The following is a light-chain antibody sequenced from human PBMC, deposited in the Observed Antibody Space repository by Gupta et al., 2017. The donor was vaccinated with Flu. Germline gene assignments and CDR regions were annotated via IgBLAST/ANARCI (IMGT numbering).Light chain of an antibody. Sequence: QSALPQPASVSGSPGQSITIPCTATSSDVGGYNFVSWYQQHPGKAPKLIIFEVSARPSGVSTRFSGSKSGNTASLTISGLQAEDEADYYCSSYATTSSLVFGTGSQVTVL. CDR2: EVS. J-gene: IGLJ1*01. V-gene: IGLV2-14*01. CDR3: SSYATTSSLV. CDR1: SSDVGGYNF.